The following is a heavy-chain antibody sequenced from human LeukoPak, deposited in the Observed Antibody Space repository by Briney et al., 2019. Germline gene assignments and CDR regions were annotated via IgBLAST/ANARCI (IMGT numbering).Heavy chain of an antibody. V-gene: IGHV4-30-2*01. CDR2: IYHSGST. D-gene: IGHD3-3*01. CDR3: ARGEYYDFWSVIDY. CDR1: GGSISSGGYS. Sequence: SETLSLTCAVSGGSISSGGYSWSWIRQPPGKGLEWIGYIYHSGSTYYNPSLKSRVTISVDRSKNQFSLKLSSVTAADTAVYYCARGEYYDFWSVIDYWGQGTLVTVSS. J-gene: IGHJ4*02.